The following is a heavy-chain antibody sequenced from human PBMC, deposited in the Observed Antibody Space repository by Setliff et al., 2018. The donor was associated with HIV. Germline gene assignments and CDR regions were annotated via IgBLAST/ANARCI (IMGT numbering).Heavy chain of an antibody. V-gene: IGHV4-61*02. CDR3: AAWGPRYTYAPFFFDS. J-gene: IGHJ4*02. CDR1: GGSTSSGNYY. CDR2: IYVSGST. D-gene: IGHD2-2*01. Sequence: SETLSLTCTVSGGSTSSGNYYWSWIRQPAGKGLEWIGRIYVSGSTNYNPSLKSRVTMSVDASKNQFSLRLSSVTAADTAVYYCAAWGPRYTYAPFFFDSWGQGTLVT.